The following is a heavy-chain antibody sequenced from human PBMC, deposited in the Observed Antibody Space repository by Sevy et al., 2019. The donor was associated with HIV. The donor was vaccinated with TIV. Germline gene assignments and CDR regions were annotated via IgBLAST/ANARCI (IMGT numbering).Heavy chain of an antibody. CDR1: GFTFSSYG. V-gene: IGHV3-30*18. Sequence: GGSLRLSCAASGFTFSSYGMHWVRQAPGKGLEWVAVISYDGSNKYYADSVKGRFTISRVNSKNTLYLQMNSLRAEDTAVYYCAKDGLLLWFGEPYFDYWGQGTLVTVSS. J-gene: IGHJ4*02. CDR2: ISYDGSNK. CDR3: AKDGLLLWFGEPYFDY. D-gene: IGHD3-10*01.